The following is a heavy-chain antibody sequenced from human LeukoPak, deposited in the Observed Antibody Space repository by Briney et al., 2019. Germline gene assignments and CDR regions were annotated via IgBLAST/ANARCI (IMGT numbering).Heavy chain of an antibody. Sequence: GGSLRLSCAASGFTFSSYWMSWVRQAPGKGLEWVANIKQDGSEKYYVDSVKGRFTISRDNAKNSLYLQMNSLRAEDTAVYYCARGRYSSGWYSFDYWGQGTLVTVSS. V-gene: IGHV3-7*01. J-gene: IGHJ4*02. CDR1: GFTFSSYW. CDR3: ARGRYSSGWYSFDY. CDR2: IKQDGSEK. D-gene: IGHD6-19*01.